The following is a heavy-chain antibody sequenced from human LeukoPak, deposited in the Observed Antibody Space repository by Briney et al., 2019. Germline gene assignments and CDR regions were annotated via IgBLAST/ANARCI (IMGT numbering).Heavy chain of an antibody. D-gene: IGHD3-22*01. Sequence: ASVNVSCTASGYTFTSYTMHLVRHTPGQRVEWMGWIKAGNGNTKNTQKFSGGVTITRDTSACTADMGLSSLRSEDTAVYYCARDFSGYYYYFDYWGQGTLVTVSS. J-gene: IGHJ4*02. V-gene: IGHV1-3*01. CDR3: ARDFSGYYYYFDY. CDR2: IKAGNGNT. CDR1: GYTFTSYT.